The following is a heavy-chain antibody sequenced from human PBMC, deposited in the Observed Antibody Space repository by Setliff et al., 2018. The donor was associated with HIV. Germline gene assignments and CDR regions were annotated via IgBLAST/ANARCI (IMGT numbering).Heavy chain of an antibody. J-gene: IGHJ4*02. CDR2: ISPNFGHT. CDR3: ARERPYCSGGSCYGLNYFDC. V-gene: IGHV1-18*04. CDR1: GYTFTTYG. D-gene: IGHD2-15*01. Sequence: GASVKVSCKASGYTFTTYGISWVRQAPGHGLEWMGWISPNFGHTKYAQNLQGRVTMTTDTSTSTAYMELRSLRSDDTAMYYCARERPYCSGGSCYGLNYFDCWGQGTLVTVSS.